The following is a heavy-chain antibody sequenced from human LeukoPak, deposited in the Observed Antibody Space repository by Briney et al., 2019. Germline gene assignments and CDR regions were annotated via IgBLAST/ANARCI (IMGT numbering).Heavy chain of an antibody. CDR3: AKLLDYDGGVLWALPQY. CDR2: IRGSGTVT. D-gene: IGHD3-22*01. V-gene: IGHV3-23*01. CDR1: GFTFTSYA. J-gene: IGHJ4*02. Sequence: GGSLRLSCAASGFTFTSYAMSWVRQPPGKGLEWVSVIRGSGTVTYFADSVKGRFTVSRDNSKNTLYLQMSSLRAEDTAIYYCAKLLDYDGGVLWALPQYWGQGTLVTVSS.